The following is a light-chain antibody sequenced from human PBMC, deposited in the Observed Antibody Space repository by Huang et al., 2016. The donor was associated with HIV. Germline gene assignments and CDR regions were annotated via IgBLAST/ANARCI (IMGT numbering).Light chain of an antibody. Sequence: EIVLTQSPATLSLVPGERATLSCRASQSVWSSLAWYQQKPGQAPSLLIYEAINRATGIPARCRGGGSGTDFALSIDGLESEDFAVYYCQQRSNWWTFGQGTKVEIK. CDR1: QSVWSS. V-gene: IGKV3-11*01. J-gene: IGKJ1*01. CDR3: QQRSNWWT. CDR2: EAI.